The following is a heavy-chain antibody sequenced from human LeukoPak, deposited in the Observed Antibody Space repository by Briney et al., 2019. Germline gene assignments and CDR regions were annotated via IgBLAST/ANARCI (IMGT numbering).Heavy chain of an antibody. J-gene: IGHJ4*02. Sequence: PGGSLRLSCTASGFTLSGSHMHWFRQAPGKGLEWVGHIRRNYETAYGASVKGRFTISRDDSKNMAYLHMNSLRSEDTAFYFCARQTNSCHDYWGQGTLVTVSS. CDR2: IRRNYET. CDR3: ARQTNSCHDY. D-gene: IGHD2-2*01. V-gene: IGHV3-73*01. CDR1: GFTLSGSH.